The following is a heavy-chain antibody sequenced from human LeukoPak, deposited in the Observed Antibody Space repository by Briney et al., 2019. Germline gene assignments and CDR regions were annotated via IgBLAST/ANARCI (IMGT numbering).Heavy chain of an antibody. V-gene: IGHV4-4*02. CDR3: ARRGAVAGYHLDY. Sequence: SETLSLTCAVSGGSISSSNWWSWVRQPPGKGLEWIGEIYHSGATNYNPSLKSRVTISIDKSKNQFSLKLTSVRAEDTAVYYCARRGAVAGYHLDYWGQGTLVTVSS. J-gene: IGHJ4*02. CDR2: IYHSGAT. D-gene: IGHD6-19*01. CDR1: GGSISSSNW.